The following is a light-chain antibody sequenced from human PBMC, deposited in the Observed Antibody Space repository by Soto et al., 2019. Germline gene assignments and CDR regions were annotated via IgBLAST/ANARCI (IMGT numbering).Light chain of an antibody. Sequence: EIVMTQSPATLSVSPGERATLACRASPSISRNLAWFQQKPGQSPRLLIYGASTSATGIPARFSGSGSGTEFKLTITSLQSEDFSVYYCQQYNNWLPWTFGQETKVEIK. CDR2: GAS. V-gene: IGKV3-15*01. CDR3: QQYNNWLPWT. CDR1: PSISRN. J-gene: IGKJ1*01.